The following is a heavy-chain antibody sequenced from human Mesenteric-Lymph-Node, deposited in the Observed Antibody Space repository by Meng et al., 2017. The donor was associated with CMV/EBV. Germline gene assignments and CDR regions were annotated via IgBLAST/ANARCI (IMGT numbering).Heavy chain of an antibody. CDR2: INPNSGGT. CDR3: ASLTSSVVVPAAMDNWFDP. J-gene: IGHJ5*02. CDR1: GYTFTGYY. Sequence: ASVKVSCKASGYTFTGYYMHWVRQAPGQGLEWMGWINPNSGGTNYAQKFQGRVTMTRDTSISTAYMELSRLRSDETAVYYCASLTSSVVVPAAMDNWFDPWGQGTLVTVSS. D-gene: IGHD2-2*01. V-gene: IGHV1-2*02.